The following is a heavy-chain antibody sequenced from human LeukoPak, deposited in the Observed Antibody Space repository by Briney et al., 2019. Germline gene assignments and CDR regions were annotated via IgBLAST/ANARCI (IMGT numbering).Heavy chain of an antibody. CDR3: ATPKYYYDSSGYHYTDY. J-gene: IGHJ4*02. D-gene: IGHD3-22*01. CDR2: IYPGDSDT. V-gene: IGHV5-51*01. CDR1: GYSFTSYW. Sequence: GESLKISCQGSGYSFTSYWIGWVRQMPGKGLEWMGIIYPGDSDTRYSPSFQGQVTISADKSISTAYLQWSSLKASDTAMYYCATPKYYYDSSGYHYTDYWGQGTLVTVSS.